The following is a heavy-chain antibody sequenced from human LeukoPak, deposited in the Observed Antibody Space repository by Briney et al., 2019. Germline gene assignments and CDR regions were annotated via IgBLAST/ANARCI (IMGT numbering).Heavy chain of an antibody. CDR2: FYSNGSA. D-gene: IGHD4-11*01. V-gene: IGHV4-4*07. J-gene: IGHJ4*02. CDR1: GGSIRGYY. CDR3: ARDDSPMTTVTTFAY. Sequence: TSETLSLTCTVSGGSIRGYYWSWIRQAAGKRLEWIGRFYSNGSANYNPSLKSRVTMSVDTSKSQFSLKLSSVTAADTAVYYCARDDSPMTTVTTFAYWGQGILVTVSS.